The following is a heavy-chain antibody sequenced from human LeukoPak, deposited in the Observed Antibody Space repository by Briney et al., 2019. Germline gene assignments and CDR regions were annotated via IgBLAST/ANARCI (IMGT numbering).Heavy chain of an antibody. CDR1: GYTFTGYY. J-gene: IGHJ3*02. CDR3: AGERSPPIDI. V-gene: IGHV1-2*04. Sequence: ASVKVSCKASGYTFTGYYMHWVRQAPGQGLEWMGWINPNSGGTNYAQKFQGWVTMTRDTSTSTVYMELSSLRSEDTAVYYCAGERSPPIDIWGQGTMVTVSS. CDR2: INPNSGGT.